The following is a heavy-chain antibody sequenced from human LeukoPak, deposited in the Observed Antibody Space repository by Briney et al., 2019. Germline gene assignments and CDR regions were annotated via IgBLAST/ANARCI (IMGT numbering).Heavy chain of an antibody. CDR3: ARVPGATWLEDY. Sequence: GGSLRLSCAASGFTFDTYSMNWVRQALGKGLEWVSSISSSSSYIYYADSVKGRFTISRDNAKNSLYLQMNSLRAEDTAVYYCARVPGATWLEDYWGQGTLVTVSS. CDR1: GFTFDTYS. V-gene: IGHV3-21*01. J-gene: IGHJ4*02. CDR2: ISSSSSYI. D-gene: IGHD3-9*01.